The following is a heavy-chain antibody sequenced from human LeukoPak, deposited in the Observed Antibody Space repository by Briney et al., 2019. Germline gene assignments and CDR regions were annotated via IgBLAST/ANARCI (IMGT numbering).Heavy chain of an antibody. V-gene: IGHV4-34*01. D-gene: IGHD3-10*01. J-gene: IGHJ6*03. Sequence: SETLSLTRAVYGGSFSGYYWSWIRQPPGKGLEWIGEINHSGSTNYNPSLKSRVTISVDTSKNQFSLKLSSVTAADTAVYYCARRGKMVQPTYYYYMDVRGKGTTVTVSS. CDR1: GGSFSGYY. CDR2: INHSGST. CDR3: ARRGKMVQPTYYYYMDV.